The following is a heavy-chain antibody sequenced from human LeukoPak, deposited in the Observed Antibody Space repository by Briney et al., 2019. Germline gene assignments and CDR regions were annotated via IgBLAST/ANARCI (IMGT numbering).Heavy chain of an antibody. Sequence: PVRSLRLSCAASGFTFSSYAMSWVRQAPGHGLEWVSVISNTGGSTFYADSVKGRFTISRDKSKNTLYLQMNSLRAEDTAVYYCAKRASGSGTSLYYFDYWGQGTLVTVSS. CDR1: GFTFSSYA. J-gene: IGHJ4*02. CDR2: ISNTGGST. CDR3: AKRASGSGTSLYYFDY. V-gene: IGHV3-23*01. D-gene: IGHD3-10*01.